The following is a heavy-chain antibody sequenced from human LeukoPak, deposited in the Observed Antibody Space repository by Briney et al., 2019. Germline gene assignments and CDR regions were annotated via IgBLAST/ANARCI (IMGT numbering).Heavy chain of an antibody. Sequence: GSSVKVSCKASGGTFSSYAISWVRQAPGQGLEWMGGIIPIFGTANYAQKFQGRVTITTDESTSTDYMELSSMRSEDTAVYYCARSVAARPSAHYYYYYYMDVWGKGTTVTVSS. CDR1: GGTFSSYA. D-gene: IGHD6-6*01. CDR3: ARSVAARPSAHYYYYYYMDV. V-gene: IGHV1-69*05. J-gene: IGHJ6*03. CDR2: IIPIFGTA.